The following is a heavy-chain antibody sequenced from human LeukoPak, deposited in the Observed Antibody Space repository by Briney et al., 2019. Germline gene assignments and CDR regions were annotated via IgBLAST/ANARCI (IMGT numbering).Heavy chain of an antibody. CDR2: IYPGDSDT. CDR1: GYRLTDNW. D-gene: IGHD1-26*01. J-gene: IGHJ4*02. CDR3: ARRGWELLHFDY. V-gene: IGHV5-51*01. Sequence: GESLKISCKISGYRLTDNWIGWVRQVPGKGLEWMGIIYPGDSDTRYSPSFQGQVTISADKSISTAYLQWNSLKASDTAMYYCARRGWELLHFDYWGQGTLVTVSS.